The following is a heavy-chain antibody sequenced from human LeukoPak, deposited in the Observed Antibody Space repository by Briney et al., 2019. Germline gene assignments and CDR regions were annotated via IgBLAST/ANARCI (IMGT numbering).Heavy chain of an antibody. D-gene: IGHD6-13*01. CDR1: GYTFTGYY. V-gene: IGHV1-2*02. CDR2: INPNSGGT. J-gene: IGHJ5*02. Sequence: ASVKVSCKASGYTFTGYYMHWVRQAPGQGLEWMGWINPNSGGTNYAQKFQGRVTMTRDTSICTAYMELSRLRSDDTAVYYCAGDSGIAAARWNWFDPWGQGTLVTVSS. CDR3: AGDSGIAAARWNWFDP.